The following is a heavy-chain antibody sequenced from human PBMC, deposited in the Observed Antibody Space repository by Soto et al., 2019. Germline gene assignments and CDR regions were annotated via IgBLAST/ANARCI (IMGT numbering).Heavy chain of an antibody. J-gene: IGHJ4*02. V-gene: IGHV4-30-4*01. Sequence: SETLSLTCTVSGGSISSGDCYWSWIRQPPGKGLEWIGYIYYSGSTYYNPSLKSRVTISVDTSKNQFSLKLSSVTAADTAVYYCARAFDILTRYYFDYWGQGTLVTVSS. CDR2: IYYSGST. CDR3: ARAFDILTRYYFDY. CDR1: GGSISSGDCY. D-gene: IGHD3-9*01.